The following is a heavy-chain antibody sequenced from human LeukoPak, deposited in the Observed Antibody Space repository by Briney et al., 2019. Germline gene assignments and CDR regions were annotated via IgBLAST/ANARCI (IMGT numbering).Heavy chain of an antibody. CDR2: ISSSGGTT. V-gene: IGHV3-48*03. D-gene: IGHD3-10*01. J-gene: IGHJ2*01. Sequence: GGSLRLSCTASGLTFSSYEMNWVRQAPGKRLEWVSYISSSGGTTYYADSVKGRFSISRDNAKNSLYLQMNSLRAEDTAVYYCARVPYGGVYWYFDLWGRGTLVTVSS. CDR1: GLTFSSYE. CDR3: ARVPYGGVYWYFDL.